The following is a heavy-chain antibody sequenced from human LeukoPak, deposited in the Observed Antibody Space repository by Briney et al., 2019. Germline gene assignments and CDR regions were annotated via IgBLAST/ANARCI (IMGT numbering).Heavy chain of an antibody. J-gene: IGHJ4*02. D-gene: IGHD1-26*01. V-gene: IGHV3-21*01. CDR3: AREMGATNYFEY. CDR2: ISSSSSYI. Sequence: GGSLRLSCAASGFTFSSYSMNWVRQAPGKGLEWVSSISSSSSYIYYADSVKGRFTISRDNAKNSLYLQMNSLRAEDTAVYYCAREMGATNYFEYWGQGTLVTVSS. CDR1: GFTFSSYS.